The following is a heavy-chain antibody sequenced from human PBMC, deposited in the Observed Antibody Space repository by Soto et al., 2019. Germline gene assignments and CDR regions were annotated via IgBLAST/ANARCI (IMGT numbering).Heavy chain of an antibody. CDR1: GYTFTSYG. J-gene: IGHJ4*02. V-gene: IGHV1-18*01. D-gene: IGHD3-3*01. CDR3: ARGYYDFWSGYYRPLHY. Sequence: QVQLVQSGAEVKKPGASVKVSCKASGYTFTSYGISWVRQPPGQGLEWMGWISAYNGNTNYAQKLQGRVTMTTDTSTSTAYMELRSLRSDDTAVYSCARGYYDFWSGYYRPLHYWGQGTLVTVSS. CDR2: ISAYNGNT.